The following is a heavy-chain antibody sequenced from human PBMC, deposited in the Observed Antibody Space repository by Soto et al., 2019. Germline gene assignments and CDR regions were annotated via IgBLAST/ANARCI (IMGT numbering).Heavy chain of an antibody. J-gene: IGHJ6*03. V-gene: IGHV1-18*01. CDR2: ISAYNVNT. D-gene: IGHD6-13*01. CDR3: ARSDESSSWYSYYYYYYMDV. CDR1: GYTFTSYG. Sequence: QVPLVQSGAEVKKPGASVKVSCKASGYTFTSYGISWVRQAPGQGLEWMGWISAYNVNTNYAQKVQGRVTMTPDTSTSTAYMELRSLRSDDTAVYYCARSDESSSWYSYYYYYYMDVWGKGTTVTVSS.